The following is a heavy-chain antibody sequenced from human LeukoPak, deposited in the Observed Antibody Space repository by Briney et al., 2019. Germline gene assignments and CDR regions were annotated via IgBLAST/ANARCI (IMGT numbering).Heavy chain of an antibody. J-gene: IGHJ5*02. CDR1: GGSISGYY. Sequence: SETLSLTCTVSGGSISGYYWSWIRQPAGKGLEWIGRIYNSESINYNPSLKSRVTMSIDASKNQFSLKLNSVTAADTAVYYCARDRSSSYTRDWFDPWGQGVLVPVSS. D-gene: IGHD6-13*01. CDR2: IYNSESI. V-gene: IGHV4-4*07. CDR3: ARDRSSSYTRDWFDP.